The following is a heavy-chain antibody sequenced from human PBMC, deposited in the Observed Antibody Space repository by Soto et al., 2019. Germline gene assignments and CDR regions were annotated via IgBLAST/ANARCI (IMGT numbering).Heavy chain of an antibody. D-gene: IGHD1-26*01. V-gene: IGHV1-69*02. CDR3: AGNSGSYGRVSYYYGMDV. J-gene: IGHJ6*02. CDR1: GGTFSSYT. Sequence: SVKVSCKASGGTFSSYTISWVRQAPGQGLEWMGRIIPILGIANYAQKFQGRVTITADKSTSTAYMELSSLRSEDTAVYYCAGNSGSYGRVSYYYGMDVWGQGTTVTVSS. CDR2: IIPILGIA.